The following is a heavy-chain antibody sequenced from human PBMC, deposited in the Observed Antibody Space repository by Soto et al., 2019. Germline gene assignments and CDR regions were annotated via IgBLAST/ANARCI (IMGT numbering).Heavy chain of an antibody. CDR3: ARVEAVAGLYNYHGLDV. CDR1: GGTFSNYA. CDR2: IVPTFGTT. D-gene: IGHD6-19*01. Sequence: QVQLVQSGAEVKKPGSSVKVSCKVSGGTFSNYAIDWVRLAPGHGLEWMGGIVPTFGTTYYTQKFQGRATSIADDSTTTAYLEMSSLRSEDTAIYYWARVEAVAGLYNYHGLDVWGQGTAVTVSS. J-gene: IGHJ6*02. V-gene: IGHV1-69*12.